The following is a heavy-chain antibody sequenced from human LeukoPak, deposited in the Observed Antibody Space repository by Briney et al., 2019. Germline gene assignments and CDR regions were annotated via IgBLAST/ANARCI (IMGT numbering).Heavy chain of an antibody. D-gene: IGHD3-9*01. CDR2: ISSSSSYI. V-gene: IGHV3-21*01. J-gene: IGHJ4*02. Sequence: GGSLRLSCAASGFTFSSYSMNWVRQAPGKGLEWVSSISSSSSYIYYADSAKGRFTISRDNAKNSLYLQMNSLRAEDTAVYYCARGLSSLTGYFLGYWGQGTLVTVSS. CDR3: ARGLSSLTGYFLGY. CDR1: GFTFSSYS.